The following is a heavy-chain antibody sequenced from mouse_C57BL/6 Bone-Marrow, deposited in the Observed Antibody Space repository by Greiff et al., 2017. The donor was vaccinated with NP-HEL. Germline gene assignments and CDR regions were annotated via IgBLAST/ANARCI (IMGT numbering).Heavy chain of an antibody. D-gene: IGHD3-3*01. CDR2: IWSGGST. CDR3: ARKGGDAGDYYYAMDY. J-gene: IGHJ4*01. V-gene: IGHV2-2*01. Sequence: QVQLKQSGPGLVQPSQSLSITCTVSGFSLTSYGVHWVRQSPGKGLEWLGVIWSGGSTDYNAAFISRLSISKDNSKSQVFFKMNSLQADDTAIYYCARKGGDAGDYYYAMDYWGQGTSVTVSS. CDR1: GFSLTSYG.